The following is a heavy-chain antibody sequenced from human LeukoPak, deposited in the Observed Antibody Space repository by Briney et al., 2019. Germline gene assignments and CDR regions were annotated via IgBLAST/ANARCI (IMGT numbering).Heavy chain of an antibody. J-gene: IGHJ6*03. CDR2: IYTSGST. CDR1: GGSISSYY. CDR3: ARQGHYPAPLMDV. D-gene: IGHD3-10*01. Sequence: SETLSLTCTVSGGSISSYYWSWIRQPPGKGLEWIGYIYTSGSTNYNPSHKSRVTISVDTSKNQFSLKLSSVTAADTAVYYCARQGHYPAPLMDVWGKGTTVTVSS. V-gene: IGHV4-4*09.